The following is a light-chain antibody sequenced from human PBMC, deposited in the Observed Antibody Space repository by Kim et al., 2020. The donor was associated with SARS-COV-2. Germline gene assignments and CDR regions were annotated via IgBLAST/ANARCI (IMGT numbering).Light chain of an antibody. J-gene: IGLJ2*01. CDR3: QAWDRKTVI. Sequence: SYELTQPPSVSVSPGQTASITCSVEKLGDRDASWYQQRPGQSPLLVIYQHSKRPSGIPDRFSGSTSGNTATLTISGTKALDEADYYCQAWDRKTVIFGG. CDR2: QHS. V-gene: IGLV3-1*01. CDR1: KLGDRD.